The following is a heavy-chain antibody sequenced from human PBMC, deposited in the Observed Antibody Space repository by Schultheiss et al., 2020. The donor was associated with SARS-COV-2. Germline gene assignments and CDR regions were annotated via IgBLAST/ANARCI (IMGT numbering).Heavy chain of an antibody. CDR2: IYSGGSA. CDR1: GFTFSSYS. Sequence: GGSLRLSCAASGFTFSSYSMNWVRQAPGKGLEWVSVIYSGGSADYADSVKGRFNISRDNSKNTLYLQMNSLRAEDTAVYYCARGVKGGITMVRGVRYWGQGTLVTVSS. D-gene: IGHD3-10*01. J-gene: IGHJ4*02. CDR3: ARGVKGGITMVRGVRY. V-gene: IGHV3-66*01.